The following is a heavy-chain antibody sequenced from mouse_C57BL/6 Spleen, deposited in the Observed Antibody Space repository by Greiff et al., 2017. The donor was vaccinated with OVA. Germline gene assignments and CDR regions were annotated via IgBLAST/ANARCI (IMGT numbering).Heavy chain of an antibody. V-gene: IGHV1-18*01. CDR3: ARDSSGPWYFDV. CDR2: INPNNGGT. D-gene: IGHD3-2*02. J-gene: IGHJ1*03. CDR1: GYTFTDYN. Sequence: VQLQQSGPELVKPGASVKIPCKASGYTFTDYNMDWVKQSHGKSLEWIGDINPNNGGTIYNQKFKGKATLTVDKSSSTAYNEVRSLTSEDTAGDYGARDSSGPWYFDVWGTGTTVTVSS.